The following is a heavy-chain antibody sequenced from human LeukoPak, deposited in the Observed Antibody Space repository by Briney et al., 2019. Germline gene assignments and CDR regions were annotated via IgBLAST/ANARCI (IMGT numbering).Heavy chain of an antibody. CDR2: IIPIFGTA. V-gene: IGHV1-69*13. Sequence: SVTVSFMASGCTFISYAISWVRQAPGQGLEWMGGIIPIFGTANYAQKFQCRVTITADESTSTAYMELSSLRSEDTAVYYCARSDCSSTSCYGSRWYNWFDHWGQGTLVTVSS. D-gene: IGHD2-2*01. CDR3: ARSDCSSTSCYGSRWYNWFDH. CDR1: GCTFISYA. J-gene: IGHJ5*02.